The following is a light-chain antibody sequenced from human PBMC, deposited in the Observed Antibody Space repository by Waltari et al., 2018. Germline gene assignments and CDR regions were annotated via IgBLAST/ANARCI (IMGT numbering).Light chain of an antibody. CDR2: GAS. CDR1: KSITTA. V-gene: IGKV1-5*03. CDR3: QQYKSYKT. Sequence: DIQMTQSPSTRPAHVGDTVIISCRASKSITTALPWYQQKPGKAPDVLVYGASNLESGVPSRFSGSGSGTEFTLTISSLQPDDFATYYCQQYKSYKTFGQGTRVEIK. J-gene: IGKJ1*01.